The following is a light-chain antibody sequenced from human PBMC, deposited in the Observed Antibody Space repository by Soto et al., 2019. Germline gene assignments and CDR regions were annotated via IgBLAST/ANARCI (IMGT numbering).Light chain of an antibody. Sequence: EIVLTPSPVTLPLSPGERATLSFQASQSVSSAYLAWYQQKPGQAPRLLIYNVSRRATGIPDRFSGSGSGTDFTLTVSRLEPEDFAVYYCQQYVSLPITFGQGTRLEI. CDR2: NVS. CDR1: QSVSSAY. V-gene: IGKV3-20*01. CDR3: QQYVSLPIT. J-gene: IGKJ5*01.